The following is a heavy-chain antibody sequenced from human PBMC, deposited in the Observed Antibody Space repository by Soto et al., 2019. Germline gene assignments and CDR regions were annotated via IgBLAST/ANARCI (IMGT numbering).Heavy chain of an antibody. D-gene: IGHD2-15*01. V-gene: IGHV4-59*01. CDR3: ARDVRGSPGAFDI. Sequence: QVQLQESGPGLVKPSETLSLTCTVSGGSISSYYWSWIRQPPGKGLEWIGYIYYSGSTNYNPSLKSRVTISVDTSKNQFSLKLSSVTAADTAVYYCARDVRGSPGAFDIWGQGTMVTVSS. CDR1: GGSISSYY. J-gene: IGHJ3*02. CDR2: IYYSGST.